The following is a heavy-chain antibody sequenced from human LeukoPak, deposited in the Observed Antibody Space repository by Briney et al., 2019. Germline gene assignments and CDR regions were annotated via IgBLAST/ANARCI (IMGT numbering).Heavy chain of an antibody. V-gene: IGHV1-2*02. D-gene: IGHD2-15*01. CDR3: AKLWGGYCSGGSCYSHYYYMDV. J-gene: IGHJ6*03. Sequence: ASVKVSCKASGYTFTGYYMHWVRQAPGQGLEWMGWINPNSGGTNYAQKFQGRVTMTRDTSISTAYMELRRLRSDDTAVYYCAKLWGGYCSGGSCYSHYYYMDVWGRGTTVTVSS. CDR1: GYTFTGYY. CDR2: INPNSGGT.